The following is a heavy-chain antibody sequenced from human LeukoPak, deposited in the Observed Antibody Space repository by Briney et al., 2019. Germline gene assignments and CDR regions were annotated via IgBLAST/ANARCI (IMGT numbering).Heavy chain of an antibody. Sequence: GGSLRLSCAASGFTFSSYSMNWVRQAPGKGLEWVSSISSSSSYIYYADSVKGRFTISRDNAKNSLYLQMNSLRAEDTAVYYCAREYCSGRNCYNDAFDIWGQGTMVTASS. CDR2: ISSSSSYI. J-gene: IGHJ3*02. D-gene: IGHD2-15*01. CDR1: GFTFSSYS. V-gene: IGHV3-21*01. CDR3: AREYCSGRNCYNDAFDI.